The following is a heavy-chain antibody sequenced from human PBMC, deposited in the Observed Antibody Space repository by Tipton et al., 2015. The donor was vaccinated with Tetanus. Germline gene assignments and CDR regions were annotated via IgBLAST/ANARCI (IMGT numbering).Heavy chain of an antibody. D-gene: IGHD6-19*01. J-gene: IGHJ4*02. CDR2: ISPYNGKT. CDR1: GGTFRSRA. V-gene: IGHV1-18*01. CDR3: ARATDPSGWTYFDF. Sequence: QLVQSGPEVKKPGSSVKVSCKVSGGTFRSRALNWVRQAPGQGLEWMGWISPYNGKTNYAQKLQGRVTMTTDTSTSTAYMELRSLTSDDTAVYYCARATDPSGWTYFDFWGQGTLVPVSP.